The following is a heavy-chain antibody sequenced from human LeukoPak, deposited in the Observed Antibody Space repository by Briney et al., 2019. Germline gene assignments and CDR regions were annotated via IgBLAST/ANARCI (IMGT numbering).Heavy chain of an antibody. CDR3: ASEACGGHCSVQRVAS. Sequence: ASVKVSCKASGYTFTAYYMHWVRQAPGQGLEWMGWIDSKNGDTKYAQKFQSRLAITRDTSIGIAYMELRSLISDDTAVYYCASEACGGHCSVQRVASWGQGTPLTVSS. CDR1: GYTFTAYY. J-gene: IGHJ4*02. V-gene: IGHV1-2*02. CDR2: IDSKNGDT. D-gene: IGHD2-21*01.